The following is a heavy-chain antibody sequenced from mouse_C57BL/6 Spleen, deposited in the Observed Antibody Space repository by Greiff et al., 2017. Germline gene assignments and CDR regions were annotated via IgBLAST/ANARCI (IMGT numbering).Heavy chain of an antibody. CDR2: IDPSDWYT. CDR3: ARITTVVLDY. D-gene: IGHD1-1*01. J-gene: IGHJ2*01. V-gene: IGHV1-69*01. CDR1: GYTFTSSW. Sequence: QVQLQQSGAELVMPGASVKLSCKASGYTFTSSWMHWVKQRPGEGLEWIGEIDPSDWYTNYNQKFKGKSTLTVDKSSRTAYMQLSSLTSGDSAVYQWARITTVVLDYWGEGTTRTVSS.